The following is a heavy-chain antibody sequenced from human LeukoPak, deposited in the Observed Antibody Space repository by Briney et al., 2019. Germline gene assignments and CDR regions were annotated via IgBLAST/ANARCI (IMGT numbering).Heavy chain of an antibody. J-gene: IGHJ4*02. D-gene: IGHD4-11*01. Sequence: SETLSLTCAVYGGSFSGYYWSWIRQPPGKGLEWIGEINHSGSTNCNPSLKSRVTISVDTSKNQFSLKLSSVTAADTAVYYCARGRYYSNYAAAGWGVGVFLDYWGQGTLVTVSS. V-gene: IGHV4-34*01. CDR1: GGSFSGYY. CDR2: INHSGST. CDR3: ARGRYYSNYAAAGWGVGVFLDY.